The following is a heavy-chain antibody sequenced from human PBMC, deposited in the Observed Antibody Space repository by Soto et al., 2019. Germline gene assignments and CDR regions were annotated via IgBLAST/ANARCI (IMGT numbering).Heavy chain of an antibody. CDR1: GYTFTSYA. Sequence: GASVKVSCKASGYTFTSYAMHWVRQAPGQRLVWMGWFNAGNGNTKYSQKFQGRVTITRDTSASTAYMELSSLRSEDTAVYYCARDRYTFALQLPLQSYPYYWGQGTLVTVSS. CDR3: ARDRYTFALQLPLQSYPYY. D-gene: IGHD3-16*01. V-gene: IGHV1-3*01. J-gene: IGHJ4*02. CDR2: FNAGNGNT.